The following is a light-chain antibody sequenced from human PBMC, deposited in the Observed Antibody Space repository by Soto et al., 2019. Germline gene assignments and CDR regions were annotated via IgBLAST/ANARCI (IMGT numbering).Light chain of an antibody. J-gene: IGKJ2*01. CDR3: QQYNYWPQT. CDR1: QSVSSS. Sequence: EIVMTQSPATLSVSPGARGSLSCRASQSVSSSVARYQQRPGQAHSLLIYGASTRAAGIPARVSGSGSGTEFIHTVSSLQSEDYAGYDCQQYNYWPQTLCQGTKLEIK. CDR2: GAS. V-gene: IGKV3-15*01.